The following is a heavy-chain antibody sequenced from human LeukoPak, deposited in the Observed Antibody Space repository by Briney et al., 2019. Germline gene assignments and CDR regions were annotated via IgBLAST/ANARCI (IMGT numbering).Heavy chain of an antibody. CDR3: AEDGIRDFDWWTNDAFDI. CDR1: GFTCSRYG. J-gene: IGHJ3*02. Sequence: VGSLRLSCLASGFTCSRYGMHWVRQAPGKGLPWFSAISGSGGSTYYADSVKGRFTISRDNSKNPLYLQMNSLRAEDTVFFFQAEDGIRDFDWWTNDAFDIWGQGTMVTVSS. V-gene: IGHV3-23*01. D-gene: IGHD3-9*01. CDR2: ISGSGGST.